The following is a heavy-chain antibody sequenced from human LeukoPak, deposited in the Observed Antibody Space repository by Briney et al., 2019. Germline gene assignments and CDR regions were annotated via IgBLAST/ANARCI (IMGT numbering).Heavy chain of an antibody. CDR1: GFTFSSYN. J-gene: IGHJ6*03. Sequence: GGSLRLSCAASGFTFSSYNMNWVRQAPGKGLEWVSYISASSTDIHYPDSVKGRFTISRDNAKNSLYLQMNSLRAEDTAVYYCARDRCSGGGCYYYYMDVWGKGTTVTISS. D-gene: IGHD2-15*01. CDR2: ISASSTDI. V-gene: IGHV3-21*05. CDR3: ARDRCSGGGCYYYYMDV.